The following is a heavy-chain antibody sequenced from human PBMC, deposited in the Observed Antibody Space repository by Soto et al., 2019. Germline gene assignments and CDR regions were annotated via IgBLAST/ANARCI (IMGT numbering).Heavy chain of an antibody. CDR3: TRLGGGHYFAS. V-gene: IGHV3-74*01. CDR2: IDNEGTGT. CDR1: GFSFSSYW. Sequence: EVQLVESGGGLVQPGGSLRLSCAASGFSFSSYWMHWVRQAPEKGLEWVSRIDNEGTGTSYADSVRGRFTFSRDNAKNTLYLQMRSLRPEDTAVYYCTRLGGGHYFASWGRGTLVTVSS. D-gene: IGHD2-15*01. J-gene: IGHJ4*02.